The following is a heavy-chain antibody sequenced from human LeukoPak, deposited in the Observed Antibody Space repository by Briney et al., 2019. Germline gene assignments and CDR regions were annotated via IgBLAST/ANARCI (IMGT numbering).Heavy chain of an antibody. D-gene: IGHD6-19*01. CDR1: GLTFSTYW. CDR2: IKQDGSEK. Sequence: PGGSLRLSCAASGLTFSTYWMSWVRQAPGKGLEWVASIKQDGSEKYYVDSVKGRFTISRDNAKNSLYLQMNSLRAEDTAVYYCARDFVGVAGTIYYYYYMDVWGKGTTVTVSS. J-gene: IGHJ6*03. V-gene: IGHV3-7*01. CDR3: ARDFVGVAGTIYYYYYMDV.